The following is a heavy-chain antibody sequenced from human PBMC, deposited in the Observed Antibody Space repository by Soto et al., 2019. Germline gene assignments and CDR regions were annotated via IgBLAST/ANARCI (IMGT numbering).Heavy chain of an antibody. V-gene: IGHV4-59*01. D-gene: IGHD6-19*01. J-gene: IGHJ4*02. Sequence: ETLSLTCTVSVCSIRPYYWSWIRQPPGGGLEWIGYIFHTGTPRYSPSLERRVTISVDSSRNQVYLKLTSVPAADTAVYFCAREASVGTSPFSNSGWYGYFDYWGPGALVTVSS. CDR3: AREASVGTSPFSNSGWYGYFDY. CDR2: IFHTGTP. CDR1: VCSIRPYY.